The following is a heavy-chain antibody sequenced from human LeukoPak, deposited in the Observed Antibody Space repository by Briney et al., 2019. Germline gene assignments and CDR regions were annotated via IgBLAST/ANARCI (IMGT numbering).Heavy chain of an antibody. J-gene: IGHJ3*02. CDR1: GGSISSYY. CDR2: IYYSGST. CDR3: ARDRRGDAFDI. Sequence: TPETLSLTCTVSGGSISSYYWSWIRQPPGKGLEWIGYIYYSGSTNYNPSLKSRVTISVDTSKNQFSLKLSSVTAADTAVYYCARDRRGDAFDIWGQGTMVTVSS. D-gene: IGHD3-10*01. V-gene: IGHV4-59*01.